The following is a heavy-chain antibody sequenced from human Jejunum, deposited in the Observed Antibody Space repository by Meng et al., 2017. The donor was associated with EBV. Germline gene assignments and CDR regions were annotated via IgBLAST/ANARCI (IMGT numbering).Heavy chain of an antibody. V-gene: IGHV3-33*01. Sequence: QGELVGSGGGVVQPGRSLRLSCAASGFTFSSYGMHWVRQAPGKGLEWVAVIWSDGSNKYYADSVKGRFTISRDNSEKTLSLQMNSLRAEDTAVYYCARRGSGSYCFDYWGQGTLVTVSS. J-gene: IGHJ4*02. CDR1: GFTFSSYG. CDR2: IWSDGSNK. D-gene: IGHD3-10*01. CDR3: ARRGSGSYCFDY.